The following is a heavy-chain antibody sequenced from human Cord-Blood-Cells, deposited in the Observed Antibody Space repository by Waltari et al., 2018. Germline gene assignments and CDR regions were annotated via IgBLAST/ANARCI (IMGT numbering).Heavy chain of an antibody. J-gene: IGHJ6*02. V-gene: IGHV1-3*01. Sequence: QVQLVQSGAEVKKPGASVKVSCTASGDTFTSYAMHWVRQAPGQRLEWMRWINAGNGNTKYSQEFQGRVTITRDKSASTAYMELSSLRSEDTAVYYCAFTSRIVGATDYYYYGMDVWGQGTTVTVSS. CDR2: INAGNGNT. CDR3: AFTSRIVGATDYYYYGMDV. CDR1: GDTFTSYA. D-gene: IGHD1-26*01.